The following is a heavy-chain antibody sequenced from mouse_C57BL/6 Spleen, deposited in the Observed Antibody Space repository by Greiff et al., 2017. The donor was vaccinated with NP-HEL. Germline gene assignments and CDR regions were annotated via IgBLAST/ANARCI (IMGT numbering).Heavy chain of an antibody. Sequence: QVQLQQSGAELARPGASVKMSCKASGYTFTSYTMHWVKQRPGQGLEWIGYINPSSGYTKYNQKFKDKATLTADKSSSTAYMQLSSLTSGDSAVYYCAREDYGYDWFAYWGQGTLVTVSA. CDR1: GYTFTSYT. CDR3: AREDYGYDWFAY. D-gene: IGHD2-2*01. CDR2: INPSSGYT. V-gene: IGHV1-4*01. J-gene: IGHJ3*01.